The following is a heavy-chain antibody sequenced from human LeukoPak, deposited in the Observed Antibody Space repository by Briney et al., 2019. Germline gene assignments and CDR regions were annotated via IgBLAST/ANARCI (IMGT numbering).Heavy chain of an antibody. CDR2: IYYSGST. V-gene: IGHV4-59*01. Sequence: SETLSLTCTVSGGSISSYYWSWIRQPPGKGLEWIGYIYYSGSTNYNPSLKSRVTISVDTSKNQFPLRLSSVTAADTAVYYCARDIGSGSYDYWGQGTLVTVSS. J-gene: IGHJ4*02. CDR1: GGSISSYY. D-gene: IGHD3-10*01. CDR3: ARDIGSGSYDY.